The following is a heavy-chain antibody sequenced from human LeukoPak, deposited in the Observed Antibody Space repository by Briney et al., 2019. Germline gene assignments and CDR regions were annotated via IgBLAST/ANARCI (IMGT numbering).Heavy chain of an antibody. Sequence: GGSLRLSCAASGFTFSSYGMHWVRQAPGKGLEWVAFIRYDGSNKYYADSVKGRFTISRDNSKNTLYLQMNSLRAEDTAVYYCARETIAAAGKFFDYWGQGTLVTVSS. CDR3: ARETIAAAGKFFDY. V-gene: IGHV3-30*02. D-gene: IGHD6-13*01. CDR2: IRYDGSNK. J-gene: IGHJ4*02. CDR1: GFTFSSYG.